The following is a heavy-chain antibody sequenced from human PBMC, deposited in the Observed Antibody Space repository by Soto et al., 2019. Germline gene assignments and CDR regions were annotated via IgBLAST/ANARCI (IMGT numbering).Heavy chain of an antibody. CDR3: AIFRYYYGMHV. J-gene: IGHJ6*02. D-gene: IGHD2-21*01. V-gene: IGHV4-30-4*01. Sequence: ALSVACPVSGASIRSGDYYASWIRQPPGKGLEWIGYIYYSGSTYYNPSLKSRVTISVDTSKNQFSLKLSSVTAADTAVYYCAIFRYYYGMHVWGQGTKVTVS. CDR1: GASIRSGDYY. CDR2: IYYSGST.